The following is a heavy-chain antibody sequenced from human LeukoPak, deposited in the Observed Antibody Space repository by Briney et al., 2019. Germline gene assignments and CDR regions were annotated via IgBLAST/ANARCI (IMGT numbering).Heavy chain of an antibody. CDR3: AKRQYCSGGSCYSPKFLYYYYGMDV. D-gene: IGHD2-15*01. V-gene: IGHV1-2*02. Sequence: ASVKVSCKASGYTFTGYYMHWVRQAPGQGLEWMGWINPNSGGTNYAQKFQGRVTMTRDTSISTAYMELSRLRSDDTAVYYRAKRQYCSGGSCYSPKFLYYYYGMDVWGQGTTVTVSS. J-gene: IGHJ6*02. CDR1: GYTFTGYY. CDR2: INPNSGGT.